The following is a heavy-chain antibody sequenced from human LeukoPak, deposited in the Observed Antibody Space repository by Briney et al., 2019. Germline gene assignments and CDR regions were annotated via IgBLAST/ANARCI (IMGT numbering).Heavy chain of an antibody. CDR3: AHTGATTVVEGDFNY. CDR1: GFSLSTSGVG. J-gene: IGHJ4*02. CDR2: IYWNDDK. V-gene: IGHV2-5*01. Sequence: SGPTLVKPTQTLTLTCTFSGFSLSTSGVGVGWIRQPPGKALEWLALIYWNDDKRYSPSLKSRLTITNDTSKNQVVLTMTNMDPVDTATYYCAHTGATTVVEGDFNYWGQGTLVTVSS. D-gene: IGHD4-23*01.